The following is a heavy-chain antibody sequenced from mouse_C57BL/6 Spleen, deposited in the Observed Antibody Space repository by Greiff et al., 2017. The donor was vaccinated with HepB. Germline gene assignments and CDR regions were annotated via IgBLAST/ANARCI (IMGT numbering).Heavy chain of an antibody. J-gene: IGHJ4*01. D-gene: IGHD1-1*01. Sequence: QVQLKQPGAELVKPGASVKLSCKASGYTFTSYWMHWVKQRPGRGLEWIGRIDPNSGGTKYNEKFKSKATLTVDKPSSTAYMQLSSLTSEDSAVYYCAKGAFMTTALMDYWGQGTSVTVSS. V-gene: IGHV1-72*01. CDR2: IDPNSGGT. CDR3: AKGAFMTTALMDY. CDR1: GYTFTSYW.